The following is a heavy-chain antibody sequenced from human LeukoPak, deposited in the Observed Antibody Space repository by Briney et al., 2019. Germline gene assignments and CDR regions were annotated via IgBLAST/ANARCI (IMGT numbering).Heavy chain of an antibody. CDR1: GFTFSSYA. V-gene: IGHV3-23*01. J-gene: IGHJ4*02. CDR2: ISGSGGST. CDR3: AKAVLMVYDYFDC. Sequence: PGGSLRLSCAASGFTFSSYAMSWVRQAPGKGLEWVSAISGSGGSTYYADSVKGRFTIPRDNSKNTLYLQMNSLRAEDTAVYYCAKAVLMVYDYFDCWGQGTLVTVSS. D-gene: IGHD2-8*01.